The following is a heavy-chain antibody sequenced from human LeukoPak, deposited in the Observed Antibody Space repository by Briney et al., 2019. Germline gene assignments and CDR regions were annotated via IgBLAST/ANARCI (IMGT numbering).Heavy chain of an antibody. CDR2: IRSKANSYAT. V-gene: IGHV3-73*01. D-gene: IGHD1-26*01. Sequence: GGSLRLSCAASGFTFSSYSMNWVRQAPGKGLEWVGRIRSKANSYATAYAASVKGRFTISRDDSKNTAYLEMNSLKIEDTAVYYCTRGIVGAAGVDYWGQGTLVTVSS. CDR1: GFTFSSYS. J-gene: IGHJ4*02. CDR3: TRGIVGAAGVDY.